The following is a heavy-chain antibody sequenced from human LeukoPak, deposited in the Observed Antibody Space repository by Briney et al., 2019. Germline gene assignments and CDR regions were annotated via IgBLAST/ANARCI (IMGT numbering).Heavy chain of an antibody. Sequence: PGGSLRLSCTAFGFTFDKHGMSWVRQVPGRGLEWVAGINWSGGSTGYADPLRGRFTISRDNAKTSLYLQIDSLRAGDTALYYCARAPITSPFSLDYWGQGTLVTVSS. V-gene: IGHV3-20*04. CDR3: ARAPITSPFSLDY. CDR2: INWSGGST. D-gene: IGHD2-2*01. CDR1: GFTFDKHG. J-gene: IGHJ4*02.